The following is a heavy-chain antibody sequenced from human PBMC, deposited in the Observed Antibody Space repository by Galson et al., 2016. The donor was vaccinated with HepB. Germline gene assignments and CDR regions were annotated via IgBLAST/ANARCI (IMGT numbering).Heavy chain of an antibody. J-gene: IGHJ4*02. CDR2: ISGDGVT. CDR3: ARRRGNTNFDY. CDR1: EFTVSDNY. Sequence: LRLSCAASEFTVSDNYMSSVRQAPGKGLEWVSRISGDGVTYYADSVKGRFTISRDHSDNSLYLQMNRLRAEDTAVYYCARRRGNTNFDYWGQGTLVTVSS. D-gene: IGHD3-10*01. V-gene: IGHV3-53*01.